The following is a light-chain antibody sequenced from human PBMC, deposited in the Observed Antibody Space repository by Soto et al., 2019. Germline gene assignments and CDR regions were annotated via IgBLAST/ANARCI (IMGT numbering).Light chain of an antibody. J-gene: IGKJ3*01. CDR2: DAS. Sequence: EIVLTQSPATLSLSPGERATLSCRASQSVSSYLAWYQQKPGQAPRLLIYDASNRATGIPARFSGSGSGTDFTLTISILEPEDFAVYYCQQRSNWPPRFTFGPGTNVDIK. V-gene: IGKV3-11*01. CDR1: QSVSSY. CDR3: QQRSNWPPRFT.